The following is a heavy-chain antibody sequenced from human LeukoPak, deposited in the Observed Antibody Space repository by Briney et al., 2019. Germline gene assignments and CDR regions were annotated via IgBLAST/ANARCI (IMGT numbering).Heavy chain of an antibody. V-gene: IGHV3-7*01. Sequence: GGSLRLSCAASGFTFSSYWMNWVRQAPGKGLEWVANINGDGRDKYYVGSVRGRFTITRDNADNALYLQMNSLRGDDTALYYCARGVDSAIDWWGQGTLVTVSS. D-gene: IGHD3-9*01. CDR2: INGDGRDK. J-gene: IGHJ4*02. CDR1: GFTFSSYW. CDR3: ARGVDSAIDW.